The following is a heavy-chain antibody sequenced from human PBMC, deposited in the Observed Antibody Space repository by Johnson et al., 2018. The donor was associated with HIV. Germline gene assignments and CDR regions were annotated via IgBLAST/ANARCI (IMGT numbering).Heavy chain of an antibody. CDR1: GFSFIDYA. V-gene: IGHV3-23*04. CDR3: ANSLLLDAFNI. Sequence: VQLVESGGGLVRPGGSLRLSCVASGFSFIDYAMIWVRKAPGKGLEWVSFISGGEDDTYYADSVKGRFTISRDNSKTTLYLQMNSLRDEDTAVYYCANSLLLDAFNIWGQGTMVTVSS. CDR2: ISGGEDDT. J-gene: IGHJ3*02.